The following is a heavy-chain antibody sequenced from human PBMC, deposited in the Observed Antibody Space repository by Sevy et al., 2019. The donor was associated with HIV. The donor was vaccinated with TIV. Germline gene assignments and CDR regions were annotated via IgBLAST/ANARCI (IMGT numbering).Heavy chain of an antibody. J-gene: IGHJ4*02. V-gene: IGHV3-15*01. CDR2: IKSKTDGGTT. D-gene: IGHD1-1*01. Sequence: GGSLRLSCAASGFTFSNAWMSWVRQAPGKGLEWVGRIKSKTDGGTTDYAATVKGRFTISSDDSKDTLYLQMNSLKTDETAIYYCTTDSKERGLSARLDYWGQGTLVTVSS. CDR3: TTDSKERGLSARLDY. CDR1: GFTFSNAW.